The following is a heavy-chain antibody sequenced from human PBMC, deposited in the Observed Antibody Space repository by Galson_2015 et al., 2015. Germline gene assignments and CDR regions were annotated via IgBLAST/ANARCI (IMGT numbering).Heavy chain of an antibody. CDR3: ARDAVTRGITHWYFDL. D-gene: IGHD3-10*01. V-gene: IGHV3-30*03. Sequence: SLRLSCAASGFTFSSYGMHWVRQAPGKGLEWVAVISYDGSNKYYADSVKGRFTISRDNSKNTLYLQMNSLRAEDTAVYYCARDAVTRGITHWYFDLWGRGTLVTVSS. CDR1: GFTFSSYG. J-gene: IGHJ2*01. CDR2: ISYDGSNK.